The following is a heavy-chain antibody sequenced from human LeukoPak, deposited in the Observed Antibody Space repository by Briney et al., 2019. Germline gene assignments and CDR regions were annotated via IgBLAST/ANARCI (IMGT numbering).Heavy chain of an antibody. J-gene: IGHJ4*02. V-gene: IGHV3-21*01. CDR1: GFTFSSYS. CDR3: ARGIAVAGSDY. Sequence: PGGSLRLSCAASGFTFSSYSMNWVRQAPGKGLEWVSFISSSSSYIYYADSVKGRFTISRDNAKNSLYLQMNSLRAEDTAVYYCARGIAVAGSDYWGQGTLVTVSS. CDR2: ISSSSSYI. D-gene: IGHD6-19*01.